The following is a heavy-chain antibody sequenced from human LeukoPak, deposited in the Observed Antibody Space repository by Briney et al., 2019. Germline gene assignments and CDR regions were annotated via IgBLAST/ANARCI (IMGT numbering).Heavy chain of an antibody. CDR3: ARDRGNGWDYLDD. V-gene: IGHV3-21*01. CDR2: ISSSSSYI. D-gene: IGHD6-19*01. Sequence: GGSLRLSCAASGFTFSSYSMNWVRQAPGKGLEWVSSISSSSSYIYYADSVKGRFTISRDNAKNSLYLQMNILRAEDTAVYYCARDRGNGWDYLDDWGQGTLVTVSS. J-gene: IGHJ4*02. CDR1: GFTFSSYS.